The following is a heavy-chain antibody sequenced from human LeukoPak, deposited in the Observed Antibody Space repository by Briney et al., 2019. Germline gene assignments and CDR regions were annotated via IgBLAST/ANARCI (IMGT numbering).Heavy chain of an antibody. CDR3: ATQAPGVRGVIIGTRNWFDP. Sequence: GASVKVSCKASGYTFTSYGISWVRQAPGQGLEWMGWISAYNGNTNYAQKLQGRVTMTTDTSTSTAYMELRSLRSEDTAVYYCATQAPGVRGVIIGTRNWFDPWGQGTLVTVSS. J-gene: IGHJ5*02. CDR2: ISAYNGNT. V-gene: IGHV1-18*01. D-gene: IGHD3-10*01. CDR1: GYTFTSYG.